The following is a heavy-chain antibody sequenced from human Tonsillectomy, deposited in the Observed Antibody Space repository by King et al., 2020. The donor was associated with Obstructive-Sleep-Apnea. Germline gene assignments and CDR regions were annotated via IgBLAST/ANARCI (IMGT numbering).Heavy chain of an antibody. CDR2: IYYSGST. D-gene: IGHD1/OR15-1a*01. V-gene: IGHV4-59*08. J-gene: IGHJ3*02. Sequence: QLQESGPGLVKPSETLSLTCTVSGGSISRYYWSWIRQPPGKGLDWIGYIYYSGSTNYNPSLKSRLTISVDTSKNPFSLKPTSVNAADTAVYYCARWNMWNAFDIWGQGTMVTVSS. CDR3: ARWNMWNAFDI. CDR1: GGSISRYY.